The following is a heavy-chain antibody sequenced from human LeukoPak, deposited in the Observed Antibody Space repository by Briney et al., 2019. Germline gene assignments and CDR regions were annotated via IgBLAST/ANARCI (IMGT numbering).Heavy chain of an antibody. Sequence: ASVKVSCKASGYTFTSYDINWVRPATGQGLEWMGWMNPNSGNTGYAQKFQGRVTITRDTSISTGYMELSRLRSDDTAVYYCARVTGMEDQLLYDALDIWGQGTMVTVSS. J-gene: IGHJ3*02. D-gene: IGHD1-26*01. V-gene: IGHV1-8*03. CDR3: ARVTGMEDQLLYDALDI. CDR2: MNPNSGNT. CDR1: GYTFTSYD.